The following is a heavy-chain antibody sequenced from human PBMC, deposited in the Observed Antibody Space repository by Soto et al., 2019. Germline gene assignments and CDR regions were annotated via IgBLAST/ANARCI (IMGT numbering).Heavy chain of an antibody. CDR2: IIPHFGTT. D-gene: IGHD2-15*01. V-gene: IGHV1-69*01. Sequence: QVHLVQSGAEVKKPGSSVKVSCKASGGSLDNYAITWVRQAPGQGLEWMGWIIPHFGTTNYAQKFQGRVTITAVESTSTSDIERGRLRSEDTAVYYSARDMSGSAGGRTWGQGTLVTVSS. CDR1: GGSLDNYA. CDR3: ARDMSGSAGGRT. J-gene: IGHJ4*02.